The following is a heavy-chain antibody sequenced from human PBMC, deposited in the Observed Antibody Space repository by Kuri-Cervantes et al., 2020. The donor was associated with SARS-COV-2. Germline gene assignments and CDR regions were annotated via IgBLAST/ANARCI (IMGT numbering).Heavy chain of an antibody. V-gene: IGHV7-4-1*02. CDR3: AGTNVLRYFDWLIGNAFDI. CDR1: GYTFTSYA. CDR2: INTNTGNP. Sequence: ASVKVSCKASGYTFTSYAMNWVRQAPGQGLEWMGWINTNTGNPTYAQGFTGRFVFSLDTSVSTAYLQISSLEAEDTAVYYCAGTNVLRYFDWLIGNAFDIWGQGTMVTVSS. D-gene: IGHD3-9*01. J-gene: IGHJ3*02.